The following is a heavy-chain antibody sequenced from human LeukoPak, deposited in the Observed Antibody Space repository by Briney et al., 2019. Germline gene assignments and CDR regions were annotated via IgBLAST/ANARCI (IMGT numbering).Heavy chain of an antibody. V-gene: IGHV4-61*02. CDR2: IYTSGST. CDR3: ARTLAVAGIYHGAFDI. D-gene: IGHD6-19*01. CDR1: GGSISSGSYY. J-gene: IGHJ3*02. Sequence: PSETLSLTCTVSGGSISSGSYYWSWIRQPAGKGLEWIGRIYTSGSTNYNPSLKSRVTISVDTSKNQFSLKLSSVTAADTAVYYCARTLAVAGIYHGAFDIWGQGTMVTVSS.